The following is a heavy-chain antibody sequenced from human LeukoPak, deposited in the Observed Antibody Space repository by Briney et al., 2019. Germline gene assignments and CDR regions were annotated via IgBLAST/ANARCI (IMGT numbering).Heavy chain of an antibody. J-gene: IGHJ4*02. CDR2: IYQSGST. V-gene: IGHV4-59*01. D-gene: IGHD1-1*01. CDR3: VRLRWKLLAPYFDH. Sequence: SETLSLTCSVSTDSTNTYYWSWIRQSPGQGLEWIGHIYQSGSTDYNPSFKSRVTISLDMSKKAFSLQLTSVTVADTAMYYCVRLRWKLLAPYFDHWGQGAFVIVSS. CDR1: TDSTNTYY.